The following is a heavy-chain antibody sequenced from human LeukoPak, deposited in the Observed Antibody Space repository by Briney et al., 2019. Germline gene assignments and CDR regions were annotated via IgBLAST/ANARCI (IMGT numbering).Heavy chain of an antibody. CDR3: ARGQRWYPFDY. J-gene: IGHJ4*02. CDR2: ISSSSSTI. Sequence: GGSLRLSCAASGFTFSDYSMNWVRQAPGKGLEWVSYISSSSSTIYYADSVKGRFTISRDNAKNSLYLQMNSLRAEDTAVYYCARGQRWYPFDYWGQGTLVTVSS. CDR1: GFTFSDYS. V-gene: IGHV3-48*04. D-gene: IGHD4-23*01.